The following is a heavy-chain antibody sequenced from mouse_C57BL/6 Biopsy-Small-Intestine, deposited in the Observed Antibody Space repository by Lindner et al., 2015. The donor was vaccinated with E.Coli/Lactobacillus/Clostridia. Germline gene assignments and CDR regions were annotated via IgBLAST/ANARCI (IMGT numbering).Heavy chain of an antibody. J-gene: IGHJ4*01. Sequence: VQLQESGAELVKPGASVKMSCKASGYTFTTYPIEWMKQNHGKSLEWIGNFHPYNDDTNYNERFKGKATLTVEKSSSTVYLELSRLTSDDSAVYYCARGSNYDYAMDYWGQGTSVTVSS. CDR1: GYTFTTYP. CDR2: FHPYNDDT. V-gene: IGHV1-47*01. D-gene: IGHD2-5*01. CDR3: ARGSNYDYAMDY.